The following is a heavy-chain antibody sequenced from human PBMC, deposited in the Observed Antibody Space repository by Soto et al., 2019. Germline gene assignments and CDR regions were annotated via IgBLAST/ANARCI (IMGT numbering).Heavy chain of an antibody. J-gene: IGHJ4*02. Sequence: SETLSITCTFSVGSTSSDNYWSWIRQPPVKGLEWIGHIYYSGNTDYNPSLKSRLAISIDTSKNQFSLKLSSVTAADTAVYFCAREGGESSAGIYYFDSWGQGSLVTVSS. CDR2: IYYSGNT. V-gene: IGHV4-30-4*01. CDR3: AREGGESSAGIYYFDS. D-gene: IGHD6-13*01. CDR1: VGSTSSDNY.